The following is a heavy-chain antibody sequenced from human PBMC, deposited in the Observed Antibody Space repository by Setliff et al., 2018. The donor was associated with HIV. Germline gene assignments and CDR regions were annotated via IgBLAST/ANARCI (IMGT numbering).Heavy chain of an antibody. CDR2: IIPILGIA. Sequence: SVKVSCKTSGYTFTTYGINWVRQAPGQGLEWMGGIIPILGIANYAQKFQGRVTITTDESTSTAYMELSSLRSEDTAVYYCAIGWSGYYTGIGSWGQGTLVTVSS. CDR1: GYTFTTYG. D-gene: IGHD3-3*01. V-gene: IGHV1-69*10. CDR3: AIGWSGYYTGIGS. J-gene: IGHJ5*02.